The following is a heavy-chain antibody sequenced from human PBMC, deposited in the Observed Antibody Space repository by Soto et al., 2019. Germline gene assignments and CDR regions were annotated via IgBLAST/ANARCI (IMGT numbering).Heavy chain of an antibody. CDR2: ISGSGGST. J-gene: IGHJ6*02. Sequence: GVSLRLSCAASGFTFSSSAMSWVRQAPGKGLEWVSAISGSGGSTYYADSVKGRFTISRDNSKNTLYLQMNSLRAEDTAVYYCAKAVGIQQQLVRTRLYYYYGMDVWAQGTTVNVSS. V-gene: IGHV3-23*01. D-gene: IGHD6-13*01. CDR1: GFTFSSSA. CDR3: AKAVGIQQQLVRTRLYYYYGMDV.